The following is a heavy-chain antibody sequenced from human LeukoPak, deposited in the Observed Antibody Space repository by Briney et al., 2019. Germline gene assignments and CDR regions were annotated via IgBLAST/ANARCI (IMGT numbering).Heavy chain of an antibody. J-gene: IGHJ5*02. CDR2: ISGSGGST. Sequence: PGGSLRLSCAAPGFTFSSYAMSWVRQAPGKGLEWVSAISGSGGSTYYADSVKGRFTISRDNSKNTLYLQMNSLRAEDTAVYYCAIIDYSPRWFDPWGQGTLVTVSS. D-gene: IGHD2-15*01. CDR1: GFTFSSYA. CDR3: AIIDYSPRWFDP. V-gene: IGHV3-23*01.